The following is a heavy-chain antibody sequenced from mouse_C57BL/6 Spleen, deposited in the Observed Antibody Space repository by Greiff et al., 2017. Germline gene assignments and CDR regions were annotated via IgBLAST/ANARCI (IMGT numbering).Heavy chain of an antibody. Sequence: QVQLQQPGAELVKPGASVKLSCKASGYTFTSYWMHWVKQRPGQGLEWIGMIHPNSGSTNYNEKFKGKATLTVDKSSSTAYMQLSSLTSEYSAVYYCARGRTTVVARDWYFDVWGTGTTGTVSS. V-gene: IGHV1-64*01. CDR2: IHPNSGST. J-gene: IGHJ1*03. CDR3: ARGRTTVVARDWYFDV. D-gene: IGHD1-1*01. CDR1: GYTFTSYW.